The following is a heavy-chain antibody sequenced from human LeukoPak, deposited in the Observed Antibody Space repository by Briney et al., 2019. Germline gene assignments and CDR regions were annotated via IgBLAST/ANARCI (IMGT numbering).Heavy chain of an antibody. Sequence: GGSLRLSCAASGFTFSGSAMHWVRQASGKGLEWGGRIRSKANSYATAYAASVKGRFTISRDDSKNTAYLQMNSLKTEDTAVYYCTRILQRGYYYYMDVWGKGTTVTVSS. J-gene: IGHJ6*03. CDR2: IRSKANSYAT. D-gene: IGHD3-10*01. V-gene: IGHV3-73*01. CDR1: GFTFSGSA. CDR3: TRILQRGYYYYMDV.